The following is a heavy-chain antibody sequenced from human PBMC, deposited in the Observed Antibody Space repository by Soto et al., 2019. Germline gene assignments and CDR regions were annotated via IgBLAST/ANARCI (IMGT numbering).Heavy chain of an antibody. Sequence: PSETLSLTCTVSGDSISDYSWSWIRQPPGKGLERIGYIYYTGSTNYNLSLRSRVTISADTSKNQISLNLRSVTAADTAMYYCARGAGSSSYNYDSHDFWGQGIRVTVSS. J-gene: IGHJ4*02. V-gene: IGHV4-59*01. CDR3: ARGAGSSSYNYDSHDF. CDR1: GDSISDYS. D-gene: IGHD3-22*01. CDR2: IYYTGST.